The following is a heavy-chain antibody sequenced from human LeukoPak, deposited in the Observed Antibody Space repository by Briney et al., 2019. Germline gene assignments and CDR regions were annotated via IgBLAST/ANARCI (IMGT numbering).Heavy chain of an antibody. CDR1: GGTFSSYA. D-gene: IGHD5-12*01. Sequence: ASVKVSCKASGGTFSSYAISWVRQAPGQGLEWMGGIIPIFGTANYAQKFQGRVTITADESTSTAYMELSGLRSEDTAVYYCASGEYSGYDSPFDYWGQGTLVTVSS. J-gene: IGHJ4*02. CDR2: IIPIFGTA. V-gene: IGHV1-69*13. CDR3: ASGEYSGYDSPFDY.